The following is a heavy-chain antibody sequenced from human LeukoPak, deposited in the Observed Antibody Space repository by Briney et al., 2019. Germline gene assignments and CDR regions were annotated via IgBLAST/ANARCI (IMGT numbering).Heavy chain of an antibody. Sequence: GASVKVSCKASGYTFTGYYMHWVRQAPGQGLEWMGWINPNSGGTNYAQKFQGRVTMTRDTSISTAYMELSRLRSDDTAVYYCARTLLLIYGDYSLANFGFDPWGQGTLVTVSS. D-gene: IGHD4-17*01. J-gene: IGHJ5*02. CDR3: ARTLLLIYGDYSLANFGFDP. V-gene: IGHV1-2*02. CDR1: GYTFTGYY. CDR2: INPNSGGT.